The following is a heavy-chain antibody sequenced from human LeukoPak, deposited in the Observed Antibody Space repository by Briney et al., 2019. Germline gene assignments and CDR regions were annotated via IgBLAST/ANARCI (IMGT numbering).Heavy chain of an antibody. Sequence: PGGSLRLSCAASGYTFSHYSVNWVRQAPGKGLEWVSSISSTSDYIYYADSVKGRFTISRDNTKSSLYLQMNSLRAEDTAVYYCVSGNDPDSTWENYRLDAFDIWGQGTTVIASS. V-gene: IGHV3-21*01. D-gene: IGHD3-16*02. CDR1: GYTFSHYS. J-gene: IGHJ3*02. CDR2: ISSTSDYI. CDR3: VSGNDPDSTWENYRLDAFDI.